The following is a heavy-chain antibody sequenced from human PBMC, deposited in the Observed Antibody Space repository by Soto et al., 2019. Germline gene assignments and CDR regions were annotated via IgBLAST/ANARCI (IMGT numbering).Heavy chain of an antibody. V-gene: IGHV1-3*01. CDR2: INAGNGNT. J-gene: IGHJ6*02. CDR1: GYTFTSYA. CDR3: ASGPLSDYVWGSYRRDYYYYYGMDV. Sequence: ASVKVSCEASGYTFTSYAIHWVRQAPGERLEGMGWINAGNGNTKYSQKFQGRVTITRDTSASTAYMELSSLRSEDTAVYYCASGPLSDYVWGSYRRDYYYYYGMDVWGQGTTLTLSS. D-gene: IGHD3-16*02.